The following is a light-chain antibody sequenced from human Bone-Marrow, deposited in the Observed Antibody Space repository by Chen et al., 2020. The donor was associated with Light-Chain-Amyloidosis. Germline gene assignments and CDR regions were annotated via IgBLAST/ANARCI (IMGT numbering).Light chain of an antibody. Sequence: EIVLTQSPGTLSLSPGERATLSCRASQSVSSSYLAWYQQKPGQAPRLLIYGASSRATDIPDRFSGSGSGTDFTLTSSRLEPEDFAVYYCQQYGSSPLLTFGGGTKVEIK. CDR3: QQYGSSPLLT. V-gene: IGKV3-20*01. CDR2: GAS. CDR1: QSVSSSY. J-gene: IGKJ4*01.